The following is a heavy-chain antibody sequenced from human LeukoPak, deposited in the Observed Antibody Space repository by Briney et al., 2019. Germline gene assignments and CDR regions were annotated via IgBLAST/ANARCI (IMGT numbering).Heavy chain of an antibody. CDR1: GFTFSSAT. V-gene: IGHV3-23*01. CDR2: ITAIDGRT. Sequence: GGSLRLSCVASGFTFSSATMGWVRQAPGRGLEWVSSITAIDGRTYYADSVRGRFTISRDNSKNTVYLQLNSLRAGDTAIYYCTKDRRGPAAGTWYFDSWGQGTLVTVPS. D-gene: IGHD6-13*01. J-gene: IGHJ4*02. CDR3: TKDRRGPAAGTWYFDS.